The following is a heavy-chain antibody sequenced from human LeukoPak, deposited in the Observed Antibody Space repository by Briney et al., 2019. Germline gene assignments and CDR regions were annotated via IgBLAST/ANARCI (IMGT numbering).Heavy chain of an antibody. CDR3: ARDRSYAFDI. D-gene: IGHD1-26*01. V-gene: IGHV3-7*01. CDR2: IKQDGSEK. Sequence: GGSLSLSCAASGFTFSSYWMSWVRQAPGKGLEWLANIKQDGSEKNYVDSVKGRFTISRDNAKKSLYPQMNSLRVEDTAVYYCARDRSYAFDIWGQGTMVTVSS. CDR1: GFTFSSYW. J-gene: IGHJ3*02.